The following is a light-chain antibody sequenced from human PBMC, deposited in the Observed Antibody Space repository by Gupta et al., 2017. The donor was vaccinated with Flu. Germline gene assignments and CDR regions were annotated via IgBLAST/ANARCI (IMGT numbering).Light chain of an antibody. V-gene: IGLV3-21*02. CDR3: QVWDSNDDHYV. J-gene: IGLJ1*01. Sequence: PPVLVVHDDTDRPSEIPERFSGSRSGNTATLTISGVEAGDEADYSCQVWDSNDDHYVFGTGTRVTVL. CDR2: DDT.